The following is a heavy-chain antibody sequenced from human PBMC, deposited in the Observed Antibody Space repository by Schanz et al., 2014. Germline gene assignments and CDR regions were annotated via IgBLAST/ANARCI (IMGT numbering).Heavy chain of an antibody. V-gene: IGHV1-18*01. Sequence: QVQVVQSGAEVKKPGASVKVSCKASGYTFSSYGITWVRQAPGQGLEWMGWINGYNGHTLYAQKFQGRVTMTRDTSTSTVYMELSSLRSEDTAVYYCARDGVDAAAGGNYWGQGTLVTVSS. CDR3: ARDGVDAAAGGNY. CDR2: INGYNGHT. J-gene: IGHJ4*02. D-gene: IGHD6-13*01. CDR1: GYTFSSYG.